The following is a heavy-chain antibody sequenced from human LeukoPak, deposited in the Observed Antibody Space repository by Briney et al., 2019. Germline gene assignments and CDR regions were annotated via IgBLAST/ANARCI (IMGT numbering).Heavy chain of an antibody. Sequence: GGSLRLSCAASGFTFSSYSMHWVRQAPGKGLEWVADITDGGSNQYYADSVKGRFTISRDNSKSTLYLEMHSLRPEDTAVYYCAREREVGTYYFDPWGQGTLASVSS. CDR3: AREREVGTYYFDP. CDR1: GFTFSSYS. V-gene: IGHV3-30-3*01. CDR2: ITDGGSNQ. J-gene: IGHJ5*02. D-gene: IGHD5-12*01.